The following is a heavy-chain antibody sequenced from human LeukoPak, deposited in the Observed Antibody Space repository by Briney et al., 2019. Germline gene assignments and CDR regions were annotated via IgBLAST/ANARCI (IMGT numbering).Heavy chain of an antibody. CDR2: ISYDESRI. Sequence: AGSLRLSCAAARFILCSYSMHWVRQAPGNGLEGVAVISYDESRIYSPDSERGRFTISRDNSKNTLFLQMDSLRADDTAVYYCAKDFGYGSGTYIDRWGQGTLVTVAS. V-gene: IGHV3-30*18. CDR1: RFILCSYS. D-gene: IGHD3-10*01. J-gene: IGHJ5*02. CDR3: AKDFGYGSGTYIDR.